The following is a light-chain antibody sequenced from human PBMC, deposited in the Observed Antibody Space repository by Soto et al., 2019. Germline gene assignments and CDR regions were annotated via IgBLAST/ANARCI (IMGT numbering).Light chain of an antibody. J-gene: IGLJ1*01. CDR1: SSDVGGYNY. CDR2: DVS. CDR3: SSYTTSNTRQIV. Sequence: QSALTQPASVSGSPGQSITISCTGTSSDVGGYNYVSWYQHHPGKAPKIIIYDVSNRPSGVSNRFSGSKSGNTASLTISGLQPEDEADYYCSSYTTSNTRQIVFGTGTKLTVL. V-gene: IGLV2-14*03.